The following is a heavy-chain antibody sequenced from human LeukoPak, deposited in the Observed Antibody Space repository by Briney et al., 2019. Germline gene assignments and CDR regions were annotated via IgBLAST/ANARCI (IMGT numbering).Heavy chain of an antibody. V-gene: IGHV4-39*01. CDR2: IYYSGST. Sequence: SETLSLTCTVSGGPISSTSYYWGWIRQPPGKGLEWIGSIYYSGSTYYNPSLKSRVTISVDTSKNQFSLKLSSVTAADTAVYYCAKTPNLLRYFDWLLPNYFYYWGQRTLVPVSS. J-gene: IGHJ4*02. CDR3: AKTPNLLRYFDWLLPNYFYY. CDR1: GGPISSTSYY. D-gene: IGHD3-9*01.